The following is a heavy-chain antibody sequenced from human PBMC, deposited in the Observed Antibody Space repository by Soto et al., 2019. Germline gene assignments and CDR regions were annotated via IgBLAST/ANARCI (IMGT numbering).Heavy chain of an antibody. Sequence: EVQVVESGGGLIQPGGSLRLSCAGSGFDFSNYNMDWVRQAPGKGLKWISYISNTARTIFYADSVKGRFTISRDNARNSLFLQMNSLRDEDTAVYYCARDGSRGYDMDVWGQGTTVTVSS. J-gene: IGHJ6*02. V-gene: IGHV3-48*02. CDR2: ISNTARTI. CDR1: GFDFSNYN. D-gene: IGHD1-1*01. CDR3: ARDGSRGYDMDV.